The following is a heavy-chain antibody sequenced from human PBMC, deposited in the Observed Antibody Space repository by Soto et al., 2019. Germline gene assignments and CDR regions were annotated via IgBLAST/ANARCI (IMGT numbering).Heavy chain of an antibody. V-gene: IGHV4-61*01. CDR2: IYYSGST. D-gene: IGHD6-19*01. CDR1: GGSVSSGSYY. Sequence: SETLSLTCTASGGSVSSGSYYCSWFRQPPGKGLEWIGYIYYSGSTNYNPSLKSRVTISVDTSKNQFSLKLSSVTAADTDVYYCARSSAHNFDYWGQGTQVTVSA. J-gene: IGHJ4*02. CDR3: ARSSAHNFDY.